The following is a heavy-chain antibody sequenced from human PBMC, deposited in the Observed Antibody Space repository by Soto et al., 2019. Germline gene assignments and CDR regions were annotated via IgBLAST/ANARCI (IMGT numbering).Heavy chain of an antibody. CDR1: GYSIASGYY. Sequence: SETLSLTWAVSGYSIASGYYWAWIRQSPGKGLEWIGSIYHAGSVYYNPSLNSRVAVSLDTSKNHFSLKLTSVTAAGTAVYYCARTFDYYGMDVWGQGTTVTVSS. V-gene: IGHV4-38-2*01. CDR3: ARTFDYYGMDV. J-gene: IGHJ6*02. CDR2: IYHAGSV.